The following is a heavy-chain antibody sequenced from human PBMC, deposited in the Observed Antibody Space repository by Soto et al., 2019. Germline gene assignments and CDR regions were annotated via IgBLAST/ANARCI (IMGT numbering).Heavy chain of an antibody. D-gene: IGHD2-15*01. J-gene: IGHJ3*02. CDR1: GFSLRISGVG. CDR2: IYWDDDK. CDR3: AHSATVSYAFDI. Sequence: QITLKESGPTLVKPTQTLTLTCTFSGFSLRISGVGVGWIRQPPRKALELPALIYWDDDKRYSPSLKSRLTITKDTSKNQVVLTMTNMDPVDTSTYYCAHSATVSYAFDIWGQGTMVTVSS. V-gene: IGHV2-5*02.